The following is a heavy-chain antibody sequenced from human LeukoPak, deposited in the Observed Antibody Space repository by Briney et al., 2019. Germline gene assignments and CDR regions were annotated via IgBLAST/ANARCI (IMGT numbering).Heavy chain of an antibody. CDR2: ISGSGGST. CDR3: ARDGERGFDY. V-gene: IGHV3-23*01. J-gene: IGHJ4*02. D-gene: IGHD1-1*01. Sequence: PGGSLRLSCAASGFTFSTYGMSWVRQAPGKGLEWVSAISGSGGSTYYADSVKGRFTISRDNSKNTLYLQINSLRAEDTAVYYCARDGERGFDYWGQGTLVTVSS. CDR1: GFTFSTYG.